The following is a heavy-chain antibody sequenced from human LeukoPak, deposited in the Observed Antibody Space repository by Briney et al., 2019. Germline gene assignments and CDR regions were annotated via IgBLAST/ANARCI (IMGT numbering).Heavy chain of an antibody. J-gene: IGHJ3*02. CDR3: ASERGYNAHDAFDI. D-gene: IGHD5-24*01. V-gene: IGHV1-2*02. Sequence: ASVKVSCKASEYTFTGYYMHWVRQAPGQGLEWMGWINPNSGGTNYQGRVTMTRDTSISTAYMELSRPRSDDTAVYYCASERGYNAHDAFDIWGQGTMVTVSS. CDR2: INPNSGGT. CDR1: EYTFTGYY.